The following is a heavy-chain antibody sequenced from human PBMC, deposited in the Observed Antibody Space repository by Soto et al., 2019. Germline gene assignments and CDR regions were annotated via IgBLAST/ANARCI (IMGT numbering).Heavy chain of an antibody. CDR2: ISSIGST. D-gene: IGHD3-9*01. Sequence: QVQLQESGPGLVKPSQTLSLTCTVSGGSISSGDYFWSWIRQSPGKGLEWIGYISSIGSTYYNPSLKIRVSVSRDTSKNPFYLKLSSVTTTDTAVYYCARGLVIRPYYYHGMDVWGQGTTVTVSS. V-gene: IGHV4-30-4*01. CDR3: ARGLVIRPYYYHGMDV. J-gene: IGHJ6*02. CDR1: GGSISSGDYF.